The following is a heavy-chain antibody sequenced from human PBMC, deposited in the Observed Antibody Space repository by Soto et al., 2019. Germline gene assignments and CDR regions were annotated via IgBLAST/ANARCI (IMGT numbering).Heavy chain of an antibody. CDR1: GFTLSSYG. CDR3: AKDRGHLAVAAITGGGDFDK. D-gene: IGHD6-19*01. CDR2: ISYNGNNQ. V-gene: IGHV3-30*18. J-gene: IGHJ3*02. Sequence: QVQLVESGGGVVQPGTSLRLSCAASGFTLSSYGMHWVHQAPGKGLEWVAVISYNGNNQYYADSVRGRFTISRDNSKSTLYLQMNSLRAEDTAVYYCAKDRGHLAVAAITGGGDFDKWGQGTVVTVSS.